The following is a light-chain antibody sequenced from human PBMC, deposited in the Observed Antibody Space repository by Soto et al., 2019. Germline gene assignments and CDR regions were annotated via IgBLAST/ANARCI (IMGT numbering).Light chain of an antibody. CDR1: QSMSTY. CDR3: QQRYNTPLT. Sequence: DIQMTQSPSSLSASVGDRVTITCRASQSMSTYLNWFQQKPGKAPKVLVYGASSLQSGVPSRFSGSGSGTDFTLTISSLQHEDVATYYCQQRYNTPLTFGGGTKVEIK. CDR2: GAS. J-gene: IGKJ4*01. V-gene: IGKV1-39*01.